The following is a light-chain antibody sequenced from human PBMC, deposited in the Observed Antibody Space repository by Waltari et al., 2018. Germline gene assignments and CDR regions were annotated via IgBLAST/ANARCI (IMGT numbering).Light chain of an antibody. CDR2: GDI. J-gene: IGLJ3*02. CDR1: SSNIGAGFD. Sequence: QPVLTQPPSVSGAPGQTVTISCTGSSSNIGAGFDVHWYQQLPGRAPKLLIYGDINRPSGVPDRFSGSKSGTSASLAITGLQAGDEADYYCQSFDSSLAFSEVVFGGGTKLTVL. CDR3: QSFDSSLAFSEVV. V-gene: IGLV1-40*01.